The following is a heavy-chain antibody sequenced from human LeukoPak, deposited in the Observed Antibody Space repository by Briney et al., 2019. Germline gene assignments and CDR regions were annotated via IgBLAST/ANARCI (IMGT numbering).Heavy chain of an antibody. V-gene: IGHV3-23*01. CDR2: ISGSGGST. Sequence: GGSLRLSCAASGFTFSSYAMSWVRQAPGKGLEWVSSISGSGGSTYYADSVKGRFTISRDNSMNTMYLQMNSLRAEDTAVYYCARVSTTVVDYYFDYWGQGTLVTVSS. CDR1: GFTFSSYA. CDR3: ARVSTTVVDYYFDY. J-gene: IGHJ4*02. D-gene: IGHD4-23*01.